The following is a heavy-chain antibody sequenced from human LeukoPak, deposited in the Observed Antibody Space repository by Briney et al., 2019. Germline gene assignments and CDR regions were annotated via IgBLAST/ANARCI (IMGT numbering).Heavy chain of an antibody. J-gene: IGHJ4*02. V-gene: IGHV3-15*01. CDR3: ATDVTRTSGTSRYLGY. CDR1: GFAFSNAW. Sequence: GGSLRLSCAVTGFAFSNAWMNWVRQAPGKGLEWVGRIKSKSDGGTTDYAAPVQGRFSISRDDSKDTLHLQMNSLKTDDTAVYYCATDVTRTSGTSRYLGYWGQGTLVTVSS. CDR2: IKSKSDGGTT. D-gene: IGHD1-26*01.